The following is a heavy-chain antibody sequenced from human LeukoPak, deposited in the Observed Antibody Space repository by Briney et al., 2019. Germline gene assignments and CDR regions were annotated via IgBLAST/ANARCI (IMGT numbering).Heavy chain of an antibody. V-gene: IGHV3-7*01. CDR2: IKQDGSKK. J-gene: IGHJ5*02. CDR1: GFPFSSYW. CDR3: ARDGADCSSTSCFSGWFDP. D-gene: IGHD2-2*01. Sequence: PGGSLRLSCVASGFPFSSYWMTWVRQAPGKGLEWVANIKQDGSKKSYVDSVKGRFTISRDNAKNSLYLQMNSLRAEDTAVYYCARDGADCSSTSCFSGWFDPWGQGTLVTVSS.